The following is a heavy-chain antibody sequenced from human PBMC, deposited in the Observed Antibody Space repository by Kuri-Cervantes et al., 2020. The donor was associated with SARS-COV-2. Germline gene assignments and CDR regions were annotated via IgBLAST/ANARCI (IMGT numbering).Heavy chain of an antibody. CDR3: ARDGTPKSWGSAFDI. Sequence: GSLRLSCTVSGGSISSSSYYWCWIRQPPGKGLEWIGSIYYSGSTYHNPSLKSRVTISVDTSKNQFSLKLSSVTAADTAVYYCARDGTPKSWGSAFDIWGQGTMVTVSS. D-gene: IGHD7-27*01. J-gene: IGHJ3*02. CDR2: IYYSGST. CDR1: GGSISSSSYY. V-gene: IGHV4-39*07.